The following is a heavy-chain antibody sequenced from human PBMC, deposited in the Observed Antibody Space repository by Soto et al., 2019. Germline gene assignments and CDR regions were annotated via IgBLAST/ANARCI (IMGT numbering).Heavy chain of an antibody. V-gene: IGHV3-33*01. D-gene: IGHD3-16*01. CDR1: GFTFSSYG. Sequence: GGSLRLSCAASGFTFSSYGMHWVRQAPGKGLEWVAVIWYDGSNKYYADSVKGRFTISRDNSKNTLYLQMNSLRAEDTAVYYCARDPSPFVYDKTAFDIRGQGTMVTVSS. J-gene: IGHJ3*02. CDR2: IWYDGSNK. CDR3: ARDPSPFVYDKTAFDI.